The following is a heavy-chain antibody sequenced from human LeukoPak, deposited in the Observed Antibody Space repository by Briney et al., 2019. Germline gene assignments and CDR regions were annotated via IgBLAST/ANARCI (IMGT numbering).Heavy chain of an antibody. CDR2: IKQDGSEK. CDR1: GFTFSSYW. CDR3: ARDGSSSRSDPKYYFDY. D-gene: IGHD6-13*01. Sequence: GGSLRLSCAASGFTFSSYWMSWVRQAPGKGLEWVANIKQDGSEKYYVDSVKGRFTISRDNAKNSLYLQMNSLRAEDTAVYYCARDGSSSRSDPKYYFDYWGQGTLVTVSS. V-gene: IGHV3-7*03. J-gene: IGHJ4*02.